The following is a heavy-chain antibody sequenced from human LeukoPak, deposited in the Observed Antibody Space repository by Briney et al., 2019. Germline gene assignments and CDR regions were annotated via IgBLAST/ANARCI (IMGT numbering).Heavy chain of an antibody. CDR2: MNPNSGNT. Sequence: ASVKVSCKASGYTFISNDINWVRQATGQGLEGMGWMNPNSGNTNYAQMFQGRVTMTTDTTISTAYMELSRPRSDDTAVYYCARVPDIVVVPAVNHDAFDIWGQGTMVTVSS. D-gene: IGHD2-2*01. V-gene: IGHV1-8*01. CDR1: GYTFISND. J-gene: IGHJ3*02. CDR3: ARVPDIVVVPAVNHDAFDI.